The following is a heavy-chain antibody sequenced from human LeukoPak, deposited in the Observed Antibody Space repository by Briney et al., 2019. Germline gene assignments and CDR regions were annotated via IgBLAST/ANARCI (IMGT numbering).Heavy chain of an antibody. CDR2: FDPEDGET. Sequence: ASVKVSCKVSGYTLTELSMHWVRQAPGKGLEWMGGFDPEDGETIYAQKFQGRVTMTEDTSTDTAYMEPGSLRSEDTAVYYCATSEPPRESYEAFDYWGQGTLVTVSS. CDR3: ATSEPPRESYEAFDY. J-gene: IGHJ4*02. D-gene: IGHD1-26*01. CDR1: GYTLTELS. V-gene: IGHV1-24*01.